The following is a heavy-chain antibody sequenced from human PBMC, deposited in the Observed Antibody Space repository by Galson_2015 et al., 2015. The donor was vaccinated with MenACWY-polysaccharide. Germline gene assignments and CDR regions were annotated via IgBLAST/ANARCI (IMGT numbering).Heavy chain of an antibody. CDR2: ISAYNGNT. V-gene: IGHV1-18*01. Sequence: SVKVSCKASGYAFTSYGISWVRQAPGQGLEWMGWISAYNGNTNYAQKLQGRVTMTTDTSTSTAYMELRSLRSDDTAVYYCARDKSAGYSSGWSDGMDVWGQGTTVTVSS. CDR1: GYAFTSYG. CDR3: ARDKSAGYSSGWSDGMDV. D-gene: IGHD6-19*01. J-gene: IGHJ6*02.